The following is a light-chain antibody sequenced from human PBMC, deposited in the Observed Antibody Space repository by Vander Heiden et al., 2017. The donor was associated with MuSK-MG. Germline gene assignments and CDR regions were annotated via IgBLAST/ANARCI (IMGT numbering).Light chain of an antibody. Sequence: QSPSSLSASVGDRVTITCQASQDISNYLNWDQQKPGKAPKLLIYDASNLETGVPSRFSGSGSGTDFTFTISSLQPEDIEIYDGQQFHSFGGGTKVEIK. CDR2: DAS. V-gene: IGKV1-33*01. CDR1: QDISNY. CDR3: QQFHS. J-gene: IGKJ4*01.